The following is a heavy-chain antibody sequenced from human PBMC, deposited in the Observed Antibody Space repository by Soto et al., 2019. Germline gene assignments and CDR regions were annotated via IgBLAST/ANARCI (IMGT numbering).Heavy chain of an antibody. V-gene: IGHV4-34*01. CDR1: GGSFSGYY. CDR3: ARGRAEKGTDIVLMVYAAYYFDV. CDR2: INHSGST. J-gene: IGHJ4*02. Sequence: QVQLQQWGAGLLKPSETLSLTCAAYGGSFSGYYWRWIRQPPGKGLEWIGEINHSGSTNYSPALKSRVTISVDTAKNRFSLKLRSVTAADTAVDYCARGRAEKGTDIVLMVYAAYYFDVWGQGTLVTVSS. D-gene: IGHD2-8*01.